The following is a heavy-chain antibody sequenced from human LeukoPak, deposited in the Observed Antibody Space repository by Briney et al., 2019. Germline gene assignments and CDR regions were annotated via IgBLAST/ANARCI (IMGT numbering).Heavy chain of an antibody. J-gene: IGHJ4*02. V-gene: IGHV4-31*02. Sequence: PSETLSLTCTVSGDSISSSSYYWGWIRQPPGKGLEWIGYIYYSGTTYYNPSLKSRVTISIDTSKKQFSLKLSSVTAADTAVYYCARQDPRGVIWGQGTLVTVSS. CDR3: ARQDPRGVI. CDR2: IYYSGTT. D-gene: IGHD3-10*01. CDR1: GDSISSSSYY.